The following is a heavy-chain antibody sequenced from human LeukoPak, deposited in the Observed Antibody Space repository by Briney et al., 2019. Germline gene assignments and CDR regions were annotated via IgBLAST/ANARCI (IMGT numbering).Heavy chain of an antibody. J-gene: IGHJ4*02. CDR3: ARGLWFGELSSSLGY. CDR2: INPNSGGT. V-gene: IGHV1-2*02. CDR1: GYTFTGYY. Sequence: ASVKVSCKASGYTFTGYYTHWVRQAPGQGLEWMGWINPNSGGTNYAQKFQGRVTMTRDTSISTAYMELSRLRSDDTAVYYCARGLWFGELSSSLGYWGQGTLVTVSS. D-gene: IGHD3-10*01.